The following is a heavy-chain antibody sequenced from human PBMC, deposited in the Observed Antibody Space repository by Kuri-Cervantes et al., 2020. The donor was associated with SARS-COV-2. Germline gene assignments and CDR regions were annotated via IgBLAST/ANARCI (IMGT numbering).Heavy chain of an antibody. D-gene: IGHD3-3*01. V-gene: IGHV3-48*02. CDR1: GFTFSSYS. J-gene: IGHJ6*02. Sequence: GGSLRLSCAASGFTFSSYSTNWVRQAPGKGLEWVSYISSSSSTIYYAGSVKGRFTISRDNAKNSLYLQMNSLRDEDTAVYYCARDLLNVWSGYYYYYGMDVWGQGTTVTVSS. CDR3: ARDLLNVWSGYYYYYGMDV. CDR2: ISSSSSTI.